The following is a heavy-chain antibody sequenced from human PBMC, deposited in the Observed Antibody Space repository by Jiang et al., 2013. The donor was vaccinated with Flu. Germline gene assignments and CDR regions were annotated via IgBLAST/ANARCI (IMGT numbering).Heavy chain of an antibody. Sequence: QTLSLTCAISGDSVSSNSAAWNWIRQSPSRGLEWLGRTYYRSKWYNDYAVSVKSRITINPDTSKNQFSLQLNSVTPEDTAVYYCARTSVSSGWPDHDYWGQGTLVTVSS. V-gene: IGHV6-1*01. J-gene: IGHJ4*02. CDR3: ARTSVSSGWPDHDY. D-gene: IGHD6-19*01. CDR1: GDSVSSNSAA. CDR2: TYYRSKWYN.